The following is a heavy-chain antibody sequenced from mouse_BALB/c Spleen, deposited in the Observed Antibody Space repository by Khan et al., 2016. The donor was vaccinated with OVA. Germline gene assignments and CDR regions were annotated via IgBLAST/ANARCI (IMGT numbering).Heavy chain of an antibody. Sequence: VELKQSGAELAKPGASVKMSCKASGYTFTSYWMHWVKQRPGQGLEWIGYINPSTGYTEYNQKFKDKATLTADKSSSTAYMQLSSLTSEDSAVYYCANHGSSSAWFAFLGPRDSGHCLC. CDR1: GYTFTSYW. J-gene: IGHJ3*01. V-gene: IGHV1-7*01. D-gene: IGHD1-1*01. CDR2: INPSTGYT. CDR3: ANHGSSSAWFAF.